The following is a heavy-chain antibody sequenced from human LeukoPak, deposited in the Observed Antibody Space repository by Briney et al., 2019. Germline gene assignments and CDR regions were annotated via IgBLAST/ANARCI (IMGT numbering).Heavy chain of an antibody. CDR2: INAGNGNT. V-gene: IGHV1-3*01. Sequence: GASVKVSCKASGYTFTSYAMHWVRQAPGQRLEWMGWINAGNGNTKYSQKFQARVTITRDTSASTAYMELSGLRPEDTAVYYCARDSLDTAMDGGGDFDYWGQGTLVTVSS. CDR1: GYTFTSYA. D-gene: IGHD5-18*01. J-gene: IGHJ4*02. CDR3: ARDSLDTAMDGGGDFDY.